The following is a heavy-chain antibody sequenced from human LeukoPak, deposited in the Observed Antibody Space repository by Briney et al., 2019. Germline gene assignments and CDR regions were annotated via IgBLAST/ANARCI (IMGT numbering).Heavy chain of an antibody. V-gene: IGHV3-21*01. CDR1: GFTLSNYN. Sequence: GGSLRLSCAASGFTLSNYNMNWVRQAPGKGLEWVSSISTSSSYIYYADSVKGRFTISRDNAKKSLYLQMNSLRAEDTAVYYCARDCSSTSCDTDYWGQGTLVTVSS. J-gene: IGHJ4*02. CDR2: ISTSSSYI. CDR3: ARDCSSTSCDTDY. D-gene: IGHD2-2*01.